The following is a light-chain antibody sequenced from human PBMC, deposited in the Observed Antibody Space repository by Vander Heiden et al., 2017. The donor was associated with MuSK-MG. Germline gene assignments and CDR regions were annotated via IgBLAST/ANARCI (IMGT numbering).Light chain of an antibody. Sequence: EIVMTQSPATLSVSPGERATLSCRASQSVSSNLAWYQQKPGQAPRLLIYGASTRATGIPARFSGSGSGTEFTLTISSLQSEDFAVYYCQQDNNWRITFGHGTKVXIK. J-gene: IGKJ3*01. V-gene: IGKV3-15*01. CDR2: GAS. CDR3: QQDNNWRIT. CDR1: QSVSSN.